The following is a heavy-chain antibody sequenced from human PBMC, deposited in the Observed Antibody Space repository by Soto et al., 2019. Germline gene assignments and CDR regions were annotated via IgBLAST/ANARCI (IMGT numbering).Heavy chain of an antibody. CDR3: AKGNVGITLNKYYFDA. D-gene: IGHD2-15*01. CDR2: ISGSGGST. V-gene: IGHV3-23*01. J-gene: IGHJ4*02. CDR1: GLTFSSYA. Sequence: VGSLRLSCAVYGLTFSSYAMSWVRQGPGKGLEWVSTISGSGGSTYYADSVKGRFTISRDNSRDTLCLQMNNLRAEDTAVYYCAKGNVGITLNKYYFDAWGQGTLVTVSS.